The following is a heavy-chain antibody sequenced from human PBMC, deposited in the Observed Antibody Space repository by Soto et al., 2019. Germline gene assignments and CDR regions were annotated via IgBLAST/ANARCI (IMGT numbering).Heavy chain of an antibody. V-gene: IGHV5-51*01. CDR1: GFSFTSSW. CDR2: IYPGDSDT. CDR3: ARSHGMDF. Sequence: EVQLVQSGAEVKKPGESLKISCQGSGFSFTSSWIGWVRQMPGKGLEWMGLIYPGDSDTRYSPSFQGQVTISADKSISSAYQQWSSLKASDTAIYDCARSHGMDFWGQGTTVTVSS. J-gene: IGHJ6*02.